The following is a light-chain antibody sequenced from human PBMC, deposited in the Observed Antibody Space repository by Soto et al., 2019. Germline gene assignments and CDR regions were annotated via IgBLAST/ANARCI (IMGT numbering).Light chain of an antibody. CDR2: DIS. CDR3: TSYTTSGSLV. J-gene: IGLJ2*01. V-gene: IGLV2-14*01. Sequence: QSALTQPASVSGSPGQSITISCTGTSSDVGGYNYVSWYQQHPGKAPNLMIYDISNRSSGVSSCSAATNAGNTASRTIARHPADDAADYCCTSYTTSGSLVFGGGTKLTVL. CDR1: SSDVGGYNY.